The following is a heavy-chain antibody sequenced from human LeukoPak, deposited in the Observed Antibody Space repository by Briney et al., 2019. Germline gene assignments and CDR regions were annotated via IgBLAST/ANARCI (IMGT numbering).Heavy chain of an antibody. Sequence: GGSLRLSCAASGFTFSDYGMHWVRQAPGKGLEWVAFIQYDGSSKHYADSVKGRFTISRDNSKNTLDLQMSGLRVGDTAVYYCAKPYYDSGKYPFDYWGQGTLVTVSS. CDR2: IQYDGSSK. CDR1: GFTFSDYG. D-gene: IGHD3-22*01. V-gene: IGHV3-30*02. CDR3: AKPYYDSGKYPFDY. J-gene: IGHJ4*02.